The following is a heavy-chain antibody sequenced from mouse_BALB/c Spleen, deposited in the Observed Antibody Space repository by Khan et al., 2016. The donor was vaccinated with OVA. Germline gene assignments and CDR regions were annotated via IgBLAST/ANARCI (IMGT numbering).Heavy chain of an antibody. CDR2: INPTNGGT. J-gene: IGHJ3*01. D-gene: IGHD3-1*01. CDR3: TRGGYGGFAY. Sequence: VQLQQSGAELVKPGASVKLSCKASGYTLTSYYIYWVKQRPGQGLEWIGAINPTNGGTNFNEKFKNKATLTVDKSSSTAYMQLSSLTSEDSAVYYCTRGGYGGFAYGGQGTLVTVSA. V-gene: IGHV1S81*02. CDR1: GYTLTSYY.